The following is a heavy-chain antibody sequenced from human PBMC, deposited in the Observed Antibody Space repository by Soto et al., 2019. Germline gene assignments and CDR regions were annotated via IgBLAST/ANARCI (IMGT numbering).Heavy chain of an antibody. D-gene: IGHD5-12*01. V-gene: IGHV1-18*01. Sequence: ASVKVSCKASGYTITIYGISWVRQATGQGLEWMGWISAYNGNTNYAQKLQGRVTMTTDTSTSTAYMELRSLRSDDTAVYYCARPRQELSYSGYDKWVQGTLVTVSS. CDR1: GYTITIYG. J-gene: IGHJ4*02. CDR3: ARPRQELSYSGYDK. CDR2: ISAYNGNT.